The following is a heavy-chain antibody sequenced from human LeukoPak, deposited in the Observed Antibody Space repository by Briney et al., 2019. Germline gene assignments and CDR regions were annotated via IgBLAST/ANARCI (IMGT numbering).Heavy chain of an antibody. Sequence: SETLSLTCTVSGGSISSYYWSWIRQPPGKGLEWIGYIYYSGSTNYNPSLKSRVTISVDTSKNQFSLKLSSVTAADTAVYYCASYPGYGDYGHNWFDPWGQGTLVTVSS. CDR2: IYYSGST. V-gene: IGHV4-59*08. CDR3: ASYPGYGDYGHNWFDP. D-gene: IGHD4-17*01. CDR1: GGSISSYY. J-gene: IGHJ5*02.